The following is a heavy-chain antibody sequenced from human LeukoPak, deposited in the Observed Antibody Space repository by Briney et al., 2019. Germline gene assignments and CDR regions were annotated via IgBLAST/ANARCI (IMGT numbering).Heavy chain of an antibody. CDR3: AKVLSVIRWFAP. D-gene: IGHD3-10*01. CDR1: GFTFSSYA. J-gene: IGHJ5*02. V-gene: IGHV3-23*01. Sequence: GGSLRLSCAASGFTFSSYAMSWVRQAPGKGLEWVSSITPSGGGTFYADSVKGRFTISRDNFKNTVYVQMNSLRAEDTAVYYCAKVLSVIRWFAPWGQGTRVTASA. CDR2: ITPSGGGT.